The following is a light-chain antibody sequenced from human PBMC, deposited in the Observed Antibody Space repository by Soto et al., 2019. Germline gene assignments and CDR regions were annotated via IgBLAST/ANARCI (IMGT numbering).Light chain of an antibody. Sequence: EIVMTQSPATLSVSPGERATLSCRASQIVSSNLAWYQQKPGQAPWLLIYGASTRATGIPARFSGSGSGTEFTLTISSLQSEDFAVYYCQQYNNWWTFGQGTKVEIK. CDR1: QIVSSN. J-gene: IGKJ1*01. CDR2: GAS. CDR3: QQYNNWWT. V-gene: IGKV3-15*01.